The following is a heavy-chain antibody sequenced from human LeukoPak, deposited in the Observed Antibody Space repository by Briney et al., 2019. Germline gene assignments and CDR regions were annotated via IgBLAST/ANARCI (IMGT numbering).Heavy chain of an antibody. Sequence: SETLSLTRAVYGGSFSGYYWSWLRQPPGKGLEGIGEINDSGSTNYNPSLTSRGTISVDTSKNQFSLKLSSVTAADTAVYYCARASTFYYYDSSGYYHPNYYFDYWGQGTLVTVSS. V-gene: IGHV4-34*01. D-gene: IGHD3-22*01. CDR3: ARASTFYYYDSSGYYHPNYYFDY. CDR2: INDSGST. J-gene: IGHJ4*02. CDR1: GGSFSGYY.